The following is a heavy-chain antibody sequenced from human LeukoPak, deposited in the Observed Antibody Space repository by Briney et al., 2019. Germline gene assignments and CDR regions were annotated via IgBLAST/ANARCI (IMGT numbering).Heavy chain of an antibody. J-gene: IGHJ3*02. CDR2: ISSSGSTI. CDR1: GFTFSSYS. CDR3: ARVAEAGSIEGAFDI. D-gene: IGHD6-19*01. V-gene: IGHV3-48*04. Sequence: GGSLRLSCAASGFTFSSYSMNWVRQAPGKGLEWVSYISSSGSTIYYADSVRGRFTISRDNAKNSLYLQMNSLRAEDTAVYYCARVAEAGSIEGAFDIWGQGTMVTVSS.